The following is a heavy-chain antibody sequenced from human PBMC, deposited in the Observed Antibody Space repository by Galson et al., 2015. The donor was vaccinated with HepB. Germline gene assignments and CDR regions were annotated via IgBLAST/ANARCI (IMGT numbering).Heavy chain of an antibody. Sequence: SLRLSCAASGFTFSSYAMSWVRQAPGKGLEWVSAISGSGGSTYCADSVKGRFTISRDNSKNTLYLQMNSLRAEDTAVYYCATKGDFWSGYYFDYWGQGTLVTVSS. J-gene: IGHJ4*02. CDR2: ISGSGGST. CDR1: GFTFSSYA. V-gene: IGHV3-23*01. D-gene: IGHD3-3*01. CDR3: ATKGDFWSGYYFDY.